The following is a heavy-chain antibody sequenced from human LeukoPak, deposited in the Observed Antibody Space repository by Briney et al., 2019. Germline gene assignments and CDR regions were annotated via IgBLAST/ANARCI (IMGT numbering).Heavy chain of an antibody. V-gene: IGHV3-7*01. D-gene: IGHD5-18*01. J-gene: IGHJ4*02. CDR3: ARGGGGYSYGKMDS. Sequence: GGSLRLSCAASGFTFSNYWMNWVRQAPGKGLEWVANIKQDGSETYYVDSVKGRFTISRDNAKNSLYLQMNSLRDEDTAVYYCARGGGGYSYGKMDSWGQGILVTVSS. CDR1: GFTFSNYW. CDR2: IKQDGSET.